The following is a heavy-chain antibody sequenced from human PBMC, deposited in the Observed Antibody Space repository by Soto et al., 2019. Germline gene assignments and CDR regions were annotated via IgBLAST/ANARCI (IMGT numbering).Heavy chain of an antibody. J-gene: IGHJ6*02. V-gene: IGHV3-7*01. CDR3: ARGSSSIYYYYGMDV. Sequence: GGSLRLSCAASGFTFSSYWMSWVRQAPGKGLEWVANIKQDGSEKYYVDSVKGRFTISRDNAKNSLYLQMNSLRAEDTAVYYCARGSSSIYYYYGMDVWGQGTTVTVSS. D-gene: IGHD6-6*01. CDR2: IKQDGSEK. CDR1: GFTFSSYW.